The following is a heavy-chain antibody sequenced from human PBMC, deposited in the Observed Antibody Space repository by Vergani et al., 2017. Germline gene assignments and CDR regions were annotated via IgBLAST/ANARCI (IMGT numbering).Heavy chain of an antibody. J-gene: IGHJ4*02. D-gene: IGHD5-12*01. CDR3: ATGFPGIVATTGYDY. V-gene: IGHV1-46*01. Sequence: QVQLVQSGAEVKKPGASVKVSCKASGYTFTSYYMHWVRQAPGQGLEWMGIINPSGGSTSYAQKFQGRVTMTRDTSTSTVYMELSSLRSEDTAVYYCATGFPGIVATTGYDYWGQGTLVTVSS. CDR2: INPSGGST. CDR1: GYTFTSYY.